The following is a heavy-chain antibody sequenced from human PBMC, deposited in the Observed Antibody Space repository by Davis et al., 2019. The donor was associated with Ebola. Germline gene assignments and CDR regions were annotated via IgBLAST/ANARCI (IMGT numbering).Heavy chain of an antibody. J-gene: IGHJ3*02. V-gene: IGHV3-30*02. CDR3: AKVAYSYGRGAFDI. CDR2: IRYDGSNK. Sequence: GESLKISCAASGFTFSSYGMHWVRQAPGKGLEWVAFIRYDGSNKYYADSVKGRFTISRDNSKNTLYLQMNSLRAEDTAVYYCAKVAYSYGRGAFDIWGQGTMVTVSS. CDR1: GFTFSSYG. D-gene: IGHD5-18*01.